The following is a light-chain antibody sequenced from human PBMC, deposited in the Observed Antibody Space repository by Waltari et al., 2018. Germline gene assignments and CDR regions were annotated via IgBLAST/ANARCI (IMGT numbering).Light chain of an antibody. CDR1: SSDIGGYNY. J-gene: IGLJ2*01. Sequence: QAALTQPPSVSGSPGPSVTISCTGTSSDIGGYNYVSWYQQHPGKAPKLMIYDVSKRPSGVSDRFSGSKSGNTASLTISGLQAEDEADYYCSSYAGSNTVWVFGGGTRLTVL. CDR2: DVS. CDR3: SSYAGSNTVWV. V-gene: IGLV2-11*01.